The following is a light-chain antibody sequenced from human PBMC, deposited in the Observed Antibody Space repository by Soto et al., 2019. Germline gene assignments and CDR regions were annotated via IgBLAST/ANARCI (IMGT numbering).Light chain of an antibody. J-gene: IGKJ1*01. Sequence: EIVLTQFPGTLSLSPGERVTLSFRASQSVSSSYLAWYQQKPGQAPRLLIYGASSRATGISDRFSGSGSGTDFTLTISRLEPEDFAVYYCHQYGSSSWTFGQGTKVDNK. CDR2: GAS. V-gene: IGKV3-20*01. CDR3: HQYGSSSWT. CDR1: QSVSSSY.